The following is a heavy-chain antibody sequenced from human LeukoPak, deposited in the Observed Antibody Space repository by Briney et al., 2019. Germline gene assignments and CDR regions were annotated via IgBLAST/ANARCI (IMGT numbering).Heavy chain of an antibody. V-gene: IGHV4-59*08. CDR2: VYYSGST. J-gene: IGHJ5*02. CDR1: GGSISSYY. Sequence: SETLSLTCTVSGGSISSYYWSWIRQLPGKGLEWIGYVYYSGSTNYNPSLKSRVAISVDTSKNQFSLKLSSVTAADTAVYYCARGGRITMVRGAINWFDPWGQGTLVTVSS. CDR3: ARGGRITMVRGAINWFDP. D-gene: IGHD3-10*01.